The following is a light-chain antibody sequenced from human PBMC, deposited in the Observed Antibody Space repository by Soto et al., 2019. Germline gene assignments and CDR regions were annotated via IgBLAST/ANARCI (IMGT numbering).Light chain of an antibody. CDR1: QSISTD. CDR3: LQHNSYPWT. V-gene: IGKV3D-15*01. Sequence: EIVMTQSPATVSVSPGERATLSCRASQSISTDLAWYQQKPGQAPRLLIYGASSRAPGIPARFGGSGSGTDFTLTISSLQPEDFATYYCLQHNSYPWTFGQGTKVDIK. CDR2: GAS. J-gene: IGKJ1*01.